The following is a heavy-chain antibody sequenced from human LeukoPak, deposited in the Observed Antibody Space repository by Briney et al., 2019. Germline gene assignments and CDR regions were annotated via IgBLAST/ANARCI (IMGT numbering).Heavy chain of an antibody. D-gene: IGHD3-10*01. J-gene: IGHJ5*02. CDR3: ARVPLPSIGELLAWFDP. CDR2: INTNTGNP. V-gene: IGHV7-4-1*02. Sequence: GASVKVSCKASGYTFTSYAMNWVRQAPGQGLEWMGWINTNTGNPTYAQGFTGRFVFSLDTSVSTVYLQISSLKAEDTAVYYCARVPLPSIGELLAWFDPWGQGTLVTVSS. CDR1: GYTFTSYA.